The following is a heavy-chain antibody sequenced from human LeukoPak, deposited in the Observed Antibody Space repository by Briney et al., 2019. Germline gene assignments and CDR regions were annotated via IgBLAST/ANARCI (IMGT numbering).Heavy chain of an antibody. V-gene: IGHV3-33*01. CDR3: ARESIAAAGPFDY. J-gene: IGHJ4*02. Sequence: GRSLRLSCAASGFTFSSYGMHWVRQAPGKGLEWVAVIWYDGSNKYYADSVKGRFTISRDNSKNTLYLQMNSLRAEDTSVYYCARESIAAAGPFDYWGQGTLVTVSS. CDR2: IWYDGSNK. CDR1: GFTFSSYG. D-gene: IGHD6-13*01.